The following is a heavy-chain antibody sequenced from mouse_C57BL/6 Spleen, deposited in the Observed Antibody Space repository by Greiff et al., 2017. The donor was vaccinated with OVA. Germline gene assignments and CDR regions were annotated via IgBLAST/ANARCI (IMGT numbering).Heavy chain of an antibody. V-gene: IGHV5-9-1*02. J-gene: IGHJ3*02. CDR2: ISSGGDYI. CDR3: TRGSNYPHWFWC. CDR1: GFTFSSYA. Sequence: EVKLQESGEGLVKPGGSLKLSCAASGFTFSSYAMSWVRQTPEKRLEWVAYISSGGDYIYYADTVKGRVTISRDKARNTLYMQMSSVKSEDRAMYYGTRGSNYPHWFWCWGKGTLVTVS. D-gene: IGHD2-5*01.